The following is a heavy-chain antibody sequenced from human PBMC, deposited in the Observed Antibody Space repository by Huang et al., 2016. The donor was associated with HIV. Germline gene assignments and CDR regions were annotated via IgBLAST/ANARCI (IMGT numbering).Heavy chain of an antibody. D-gene: IGHD6-13*01. CDR1: GGSISSYY. CDR2: IHYSGST. V-gene: IGHV4-59*01. CDR3: ARGGPYSRDYYYYGMDV. Sequence: QVQLQESGPGLVKPSETLSLTCTVSGGSISSYYWRWIRQPPGKGLEGIGYIHYSGSTNYNPPLKSRVTTSVDTAKNQFFLKLSSVTAADTAVYYCARGGPYSRDYYYYGMDVWGQGTTVTVSS. J-gene: IGHJ6*02.